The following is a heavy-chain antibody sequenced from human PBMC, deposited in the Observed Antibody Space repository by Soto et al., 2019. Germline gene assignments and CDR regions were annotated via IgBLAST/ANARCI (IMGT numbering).Heavy chain of an antibody. CDR3: AREGHCSGGSCYNWFDP. J-gene: IGHJ5*02. D-gene: IGHD2-15*01. CDR2: IYYSGST. Sequence: SETLSLTCTVSGGSISSYYWSWIRQPPGKGLEWIGYIYYSGSTNYNPSLKSRVTISVDTSKNQFSLKLSSVTAADTAVYYCAREGHCSGGSCYNWFDPWGQGTLVTVSS. V-gene: IGHV4-59*01. CDR1: GGSISSYY.